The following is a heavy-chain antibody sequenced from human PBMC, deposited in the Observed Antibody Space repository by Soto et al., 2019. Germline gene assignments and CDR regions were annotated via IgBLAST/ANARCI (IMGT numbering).Heavy chain of an antibody. CDR1: NGSLSVYY. Sequence: SETLSLTCAVYNGSLSVYYWTWIRQPPGKGLEWIGEINHSGSTNYNPSLKSRVTISVDTSKNQFSLKLSSVTAADTAVYYCARDSTRRGACDIWGQGTMVTVSS. J-gene: IGHJ3*02. CDR3: ARDSTRRGACDI. V-gene: IGHV4-34*01. CDR2: INHSGST. D-gene: IGHD2-2*01.